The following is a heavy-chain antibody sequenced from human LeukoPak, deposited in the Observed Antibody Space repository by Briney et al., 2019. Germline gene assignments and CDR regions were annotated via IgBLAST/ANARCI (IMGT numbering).Heavy chain of an antibody. D-gene: IGHD6-6*01. J-gene: IGHJ4*02. Sequence: GASVKVSCKASGYTFPSYFMHWVRQAPGQGLEWMGIINPTGGSTTYAQKFQGRVTMTRDTSTSTVYMELSSLRSDDTAVYYCAREDSSSLQFDYWGQGTLVTVSS. V-gene: IGHV1-46*01. CDR1: GYTFPSYF. CDR3: AREDSSSLQFDY. CDR2: INPTGGST.